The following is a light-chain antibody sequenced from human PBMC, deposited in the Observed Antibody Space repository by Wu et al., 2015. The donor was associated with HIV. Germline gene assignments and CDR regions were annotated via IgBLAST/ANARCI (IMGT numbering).Light chain of an antibody. Sequence: EVVMTQSPATLSVSPGERVTLSCRASQSIRINVAWYQQKPGQAPRLLIYGASTRAAGIPARFSGSGSGTLFTLTISSLQPEDVATYYCQKYNTAPWTFGQGTKVEMK. CDR1: QSIRIN. J-gene: IGKJ1*01. V-gene: IGKV3-15*01. CDR2: GAS. CDR3: QKYNTAPWT.